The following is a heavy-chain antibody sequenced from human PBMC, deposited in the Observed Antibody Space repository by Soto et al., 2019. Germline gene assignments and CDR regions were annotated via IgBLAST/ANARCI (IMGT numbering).Heavy chain of an antibody. D-gene: IGHD3-10*01. CDR2: ISPAGSSI. Sequence: EGQLVEFGGGLVKPGGSLRLSCAASGFSFSIYSYNWVRQAPGKGLEWLSYISPAGSSIYYADSVKGGFTISRDSARDSVYLQMNSLRAEDTAVYSGEKDRGGSGAFDIWGQGTMVTFS. V-gene: IGHV3-48*01. CDR1: GFSFSIYS. CDR3: EKDRGGSGAFDI. J-gene: IGHJ3*02.